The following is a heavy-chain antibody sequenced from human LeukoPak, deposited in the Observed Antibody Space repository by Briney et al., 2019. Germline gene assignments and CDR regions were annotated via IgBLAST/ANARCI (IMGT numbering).Heavy chain of an antibody. J-gene: IGHJ6*03. CDR3: ARAPNCSGGSCYTPYYYYYMDV. CDR1: EYTFTGYY. V-gene: IGHV1-2*02. Sequence: GASVKVSCKASEYTFTGYYMHWVRQAPGQGLEWMGWINPNSGGTNYAQKFQGRVTMARDTSISTAYMELSRLRSDDTAVYYCARAPNCSGGSCYTPYYYYYMDVWGKGTTVTVSS. CDR2: INPNSGGT. D-gene: IGHD2-15*01.